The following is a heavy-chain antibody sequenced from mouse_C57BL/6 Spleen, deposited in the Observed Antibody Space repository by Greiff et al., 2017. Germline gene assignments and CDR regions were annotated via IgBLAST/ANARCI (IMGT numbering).Heavy chain of an antibody. Sequence: EVQLQESGGGLVKPGGSLKLSCAASGFTFSSYAMSWVRPTPEKRLEWVSTISDGGSYTYYPDNVKGRFTISRDNAKNNLYLQMSHLKSEDTAMYYCARDEGNSLFDYWGQGTTLTVSS. CDR2: ISDGGSYT. CDR3: ARDEGNSLFDY. CDR1: GFTFSSYA. J-gene: IGHJ2*01. V-gene: IGHV5-4*01.